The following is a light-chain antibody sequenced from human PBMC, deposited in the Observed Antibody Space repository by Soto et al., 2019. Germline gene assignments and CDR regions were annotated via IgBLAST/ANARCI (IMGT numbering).Light chain of an antibody. CDR2: DTS. CDR3: HQRHNWPIT. V-gene: IGKV3-11*01. Sequence: EIVLTQSPATLSLSPGERATLSCRTSQTIRGLLNWYQQRPGQAPRLLIYDTSNRATDIPARFSGSGSGTDFILTISSLDPEDFGVYFCHQRHNWPITFGQGTRRDIK. J-gene: IGKJ5*01. CDR1: QTIRGL.